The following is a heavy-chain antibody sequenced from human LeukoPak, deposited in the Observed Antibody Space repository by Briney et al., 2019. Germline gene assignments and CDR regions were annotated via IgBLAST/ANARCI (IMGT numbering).Heavy chain of an antibody. J-gene: IGHJ2*01. V-gene: IGHV4-4*07. CDR2: IYTSGST. CDR3: ARVPGIAVAGDWYFDL. D-gene: IGHD6-19*01. Sequence: PSETLSLTCTVSGGSISSYYWSWIRQPAGKGLEWIGRIYTSGSTNYNPSLKSRVTMSVDTSKNQFSLKLSSVTAADTAVYYCARVPGIAVAGDWYFDLWGRGTLVTVSS. CDR1: GGSISSYY.